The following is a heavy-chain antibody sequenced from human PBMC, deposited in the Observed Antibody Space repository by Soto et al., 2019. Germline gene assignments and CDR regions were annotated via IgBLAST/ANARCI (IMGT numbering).Heavy chain of an antibody. CDR2: ISYDGSNK. CDR1: GFTFSSYG. V-gene: IGHV3-30*18. Sequence: QVQLVESGGGVVQPGRSLRLSCAASGFTFSSYGMHWVRPAPGTGLEWLAVISYDGSNKYYADSVKGRFTISRDNSKNTLYLQMNSLRAEDTAVYYCAKDGPYYDDSTYAFDIWGQGTMVTVSS. CDR3: AKDGPYYDDSTYAFDI. D-gene: IGHD3-22*01. J-gene: IGHJ3*02.